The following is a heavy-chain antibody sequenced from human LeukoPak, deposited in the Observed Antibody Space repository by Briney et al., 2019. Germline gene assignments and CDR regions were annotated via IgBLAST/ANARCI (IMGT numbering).Heavy chain of an antibody. CDR2: IYSGGST. Sequence: PGGSLRLSCAASGFTVSSNYMSWVRQAPGKGLEWVSVIYSGGSTYYADSVKGRFTISRDNSKNTLYLQMNSLRAEGTAVYYCARDCLIAAAGTTYYYYGMDVWGQGTTVTVSS. CDR3: ARDCLIAAAGTTYYYYGMDV. J-gene: IGHJ6*02. CDR1: GFTVSSNY. V-gene: IGHV3-53*01. D-gene: IGHD6-13*01.